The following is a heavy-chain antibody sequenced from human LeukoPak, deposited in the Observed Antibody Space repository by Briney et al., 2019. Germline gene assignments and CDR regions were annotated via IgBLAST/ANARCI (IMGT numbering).Heavy chain of an antibody. J-gene: IGHJ6*02. D-gene: IGHD2-2*01. CDR3: ARDHLGYCSSTSCLRNYGMDV. CDR2: ISGSGGST. V-gene: IGHV3-23*01. Sequence: GGSLRLSCAASGFTFSSYAMSWVRQAPGKGLEWVSAISGSGGSTYYADSVKGRSTISRDNSKNTLYLQMNGLRAEDTAVYYCARDHLGYCSSTSCLRNYGMDVWGQGTTVTVSS. CDR1: GFTFSSYA.